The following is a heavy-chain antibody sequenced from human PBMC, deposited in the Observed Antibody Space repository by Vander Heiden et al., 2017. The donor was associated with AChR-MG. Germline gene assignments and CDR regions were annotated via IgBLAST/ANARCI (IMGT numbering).Heavy chain of an antibody. CDR2: LCTSCGNI. Sequence: EVQLLESGGGLVQPGGSLRLSCAASGFTFSSYAMSWVRQAPGKGLEWVSTLCTSCGNIYYADSVKGRFTISRDNSKNTLYLQMNSLRAEDTAVYYCGKALDYGSHYYYGMDVWGQGTTVTVSS. V-gene: IGHV3-23*01. J-gene: IGHJ6*02. D-gene: IGHD4-17*01. CDR3: GKALDYGSHYYYGMDV. CDR1: GFTFSSYA.